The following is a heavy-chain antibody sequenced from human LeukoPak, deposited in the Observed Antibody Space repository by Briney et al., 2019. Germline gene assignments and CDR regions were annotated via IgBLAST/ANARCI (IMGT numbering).Heavy chain of an antibody. CDR2: ISAYNGNT. D-gene: IGHD3-10*01. J-gene: IGHJ4*02. Sequence: ASVKVSCKASGYTLITYGISWVRQAPGQGLERMGWISAYNGNTNYAQKFQGRVTMTTDTSTSTAYMELRSLRSDDTAVYYCARVVITMVRGVIGFDYFDYWGQGTLVTVSS. CDR1: GYTLITYG. CDR3: ARVVITMVRGVIGFDYFDY. V-gene: IGHV1-18*01.